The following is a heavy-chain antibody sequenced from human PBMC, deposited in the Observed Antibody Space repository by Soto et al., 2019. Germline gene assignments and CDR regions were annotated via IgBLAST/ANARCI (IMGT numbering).Heavy chain of an antibody. CDR3: ARPLGWRDAFDV. CDR1: GFTFSDYW. D-gene: IGHD6-19*01. CDR2: IKRDGSDK. V-gene: IGHV3-7*01. J-gene: IGHJ3*01. Sequence: EVQLVESGGGLVQPGGSLRLSCAASGFTFSDYWMSWVRQAPEKGLEWEANIKRDGSDKYYVDSVKGRFTISRDNSKNSLYLQMSSLRAEDTAVYYCARPLGWRDAFDVWGQGTVVTVSS.